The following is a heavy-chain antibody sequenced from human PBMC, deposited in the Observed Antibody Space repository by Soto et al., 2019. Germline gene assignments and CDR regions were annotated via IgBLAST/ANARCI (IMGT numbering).Heavy chain of an antibody. J-gene: IGHJ3*02. CDR2: ISSSSSYI. V-gene: IGHV3-21*01. CDR1: GFTFSSYS. D-gene: IGHD2-2*01. CDR3: ARDIFVVVPAAHDAFDI. Sequence: GGSLRLSCVASGFTFSSYSMNWVRQAPGKGLEWVSSISSSSSYIYYAESVKGRFTISRDNAKNSLYLQMNSLRAEDTAVYYCARDIFVVVPAAHDAFDIWGQGTMVTVSS.